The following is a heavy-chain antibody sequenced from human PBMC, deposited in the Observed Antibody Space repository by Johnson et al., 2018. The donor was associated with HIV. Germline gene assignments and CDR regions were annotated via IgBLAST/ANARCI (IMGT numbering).Heavy chain of an antibody. D-gene: IGHD3-10*01. CDR2: IGTAGDT. V-gene: IGHV3-13*01. CDR1: GFTFCCYD. Sequence: VQLVESGGGVFLPGRSLSLSCAVSGFTFCCYDVHWVRQATGKGLEWVSPIGTAGDTYYPGTVKGRFTFSRDNANNSLYLQMHSLRAEDTAVYYCVCLRAWTFDIWGQGTMVTVSS. J-gene: IGHJ3*02. CDR3: VCLRAWTFDI.